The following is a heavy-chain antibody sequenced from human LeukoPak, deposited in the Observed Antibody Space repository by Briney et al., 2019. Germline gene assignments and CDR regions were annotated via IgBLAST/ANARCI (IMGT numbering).Heavy chain of an antibody. CDR2: ARNKANSYAT. V-gene: IGHV3-72*01. Sequence: GGSLRLSCAASEFTFSTYWMSWVRQAPGKGLEWVGRARNKANSYATEYAASVKGRFTISRDDSENSLYLQMNSLKTEDTAVYYCARVRYCSSTTCRGAFDIWGQGTMVTVSS. CDR1: EFTFSTYW. D-gene: IGHD2-2*01. CDR3: ARVRYCSSTTCRGAFDI. J-gene: IGHJ3*02.